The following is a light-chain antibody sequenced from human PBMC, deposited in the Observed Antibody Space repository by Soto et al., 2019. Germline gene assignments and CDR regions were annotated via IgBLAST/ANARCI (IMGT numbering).Light chain of an antibody. Sequence: QSALTQPASVSGSPGQSITISCTGTSGDVGGYDYVSWYQQHPDKAPKLIIYDVSNWPSGVSERFSGSKSVNSASLTISGLRAEDEADYYCSSYTSSNTRGFGTGTKVTVL. J-gene: IGLJ1*01. CDR1: SGDVGGYDY. V-gene: IGLV2-14*01. CDR3: SSYTSSNTRG. CDR2: DVS.